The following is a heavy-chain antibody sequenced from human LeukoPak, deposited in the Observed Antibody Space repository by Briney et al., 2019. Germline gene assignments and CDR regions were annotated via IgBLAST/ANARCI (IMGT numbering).Heavy chain of an antibody. J-gene: IGHJ6*02. Sequence: PGGSLRLSCAASGFTFSSYEMNWVRQAPGKGLEWVSYISSSGSTIYYADSVKGRFTISRDNAKNSLYLQMNSLRAEDTAVYYCARDHFDGSDVWGQGTTVTVSS. CDR2: ISSSGSTI. CDR1: GFTFSSYE. V-gene: IGHV3-48*03. CDR3: ARDHFDGSDV.